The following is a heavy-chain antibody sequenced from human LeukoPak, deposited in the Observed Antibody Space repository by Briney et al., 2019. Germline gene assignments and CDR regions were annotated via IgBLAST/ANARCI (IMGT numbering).Heavy chain of an antibody. J-gene: IGHJ4*02. CDR1: GGSISSGGYS. CDR3: ARADYYGSGSPFD. V-gene: IGHV4-30-2*01. D-gene: IGHD3-10*01. CDR2: IYHSGST. Sequence: PSQTLSLTCAVSGGSISSGGYSWSWIRQPPGKGLEWIGYIYHSGSTYYNPSLKSRVTISVDRSKNQFSLKLSSVTAADTAVYYCARADYYGSGSPFDWGQGTLVTVSS.